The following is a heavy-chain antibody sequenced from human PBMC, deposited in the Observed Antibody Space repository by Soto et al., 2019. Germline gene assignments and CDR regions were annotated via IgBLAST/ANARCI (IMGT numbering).Heavy chain of an antibody. CDR2: IYWDGGE. V-gene: IGHV2-5*02. J-gene: IGHJ4*02. CDR1: GFSLSTSAEG. CDR3: AHGSCTSADCYPNPYLDY. D-gene: IGHD2-2*01. Sequence: QITLKESGPTLVKPTQTLTLTCTFSGFSLSTSAEGGGWLRQPPGKALEWLALIYWDGGERYSTSPKSRLTITKDTSKNQVVLTMNNMDPADTATYSCAHGSCTSADCYPNPYLDYWGQGILVTVSS.